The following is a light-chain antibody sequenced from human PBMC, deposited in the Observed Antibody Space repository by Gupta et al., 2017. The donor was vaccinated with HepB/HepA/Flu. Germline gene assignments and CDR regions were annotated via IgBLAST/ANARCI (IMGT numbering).Light chain of an antibody. Sequence: QSVLTQPPSASGSPGRRVTLSCSVSSSSIGSNSVICLQHLPATTPKLLISNNNQRPSGGPHRFSGSKSGTSASLAISGLRSEDEADYYCATWDDSLSGRVFGGGTKLTVL. CDR2: NNN. CDR3: ATWDDSLSGRV. J-gene: IGLJ3*02. CDR1: SSSIGSNS. V-gene: IGLV1-44*01.